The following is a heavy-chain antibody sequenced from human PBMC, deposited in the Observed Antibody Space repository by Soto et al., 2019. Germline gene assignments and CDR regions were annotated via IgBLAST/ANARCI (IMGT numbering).Heavy chain of an antibody. Sequence: GGSLRLSCAASGFTFSSYGMYWVRQAPGKGLEWVAVISYDGSNKYYADSVKGRFTISRDNSKNTLYLQMNSLRAEDTAVYYCAKDGRYCSGGSCYSPYYYYGMDVWGQGTTVTVSS. CDR2: ISYDGSNK. CDR1: GFTFSSYG. V-gene: IGHV3-30*18. D-gene: IGHD2-15*01. CDR3: AKDGRYCSGGSCYSPYYYYGMDV. J-gene: IGHJ6*02.